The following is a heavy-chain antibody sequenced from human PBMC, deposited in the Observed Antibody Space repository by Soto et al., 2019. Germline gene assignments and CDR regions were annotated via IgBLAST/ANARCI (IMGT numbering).Heavy chain of an antibody. Sequence: GGSLRLSCAASGFTFSAFGMSWVRQAPGKGLEWVSVISASGDATYYSASVKGRFTLSRDNSKNALYLQMSSLTVADTAVYYCAKKVTVSAVNPADYWGQGTQVTVSS. J-gene: IGHJ4*02. V-gene: IGHV3-23*01. CDR1: GFTFSAFG. D-gene: IGHD3-3*01. CDR2: ISASGDAT. CDR3: AKKVTVSAVNPADY.